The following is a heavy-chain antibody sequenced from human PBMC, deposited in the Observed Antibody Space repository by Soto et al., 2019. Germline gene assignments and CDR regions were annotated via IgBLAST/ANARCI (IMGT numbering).Heavy chain of an antibody. CDR3: ALQQLVLSPVCYFCYGMDV. D-gene: IGHD6-13*01. CDR2: IIPIFGTA. V-gene: IGHV1-69*13. Sequence: SVKLSCKASGDTFSSYAISWVRNAPGQGLEWMGGIIPIFGTANYAQKFQGRVTITADESTSTAYMELSSLRSEDTAVYYCALQQLVLSPVCYFCYGMDVWGQGTTVTVSS. J-gene: IGHJ6*02. CDR1: GDTFSSYA.